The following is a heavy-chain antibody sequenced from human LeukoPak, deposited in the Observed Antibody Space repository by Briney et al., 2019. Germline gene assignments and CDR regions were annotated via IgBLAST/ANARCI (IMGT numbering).Heavy chain of an antibody. CDR3: ARESRRFLEWFDY. CDR1: GFSFSGYG. D-gene: IGHD3-3*01. J-gene: IGHJ4*02. V-gene: IGHV3-30*02. CDR2: IRSDGSNK. Sequence: GSLRLSCAASGFSFSGYGMHWVRQGPGKGLEWAAFIRSDGSNKYYADSVKGRFTVSRDNSKKTLYLQMNSLRGEDTAVYYCARESRRFLEWFDYWGQGTLVTVSS.